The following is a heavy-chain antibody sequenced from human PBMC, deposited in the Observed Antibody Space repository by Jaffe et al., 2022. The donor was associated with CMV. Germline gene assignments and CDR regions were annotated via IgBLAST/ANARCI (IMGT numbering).Heavy chain of an antibody. Sequence: EVQVVESGGGLVKPGGSLRLSCEVSGLTFSSFSMHWVRQAPGKGLEWVSFISGSSGHIYYADSVKGRFTISRDNAKNSLYLQMNSLRGEDTAVYYCVRDPTNTMLGFYFDNWGQGTRVTVSS. CDR2: ISGSSGHI. CDR3: VRDPTNTMLGFYFDN. CDR1: GLTFSSFS. D-gene: IGHD3-22*01. V-gene: IGHV3-21*06. J-gene: IGHJ4*02.